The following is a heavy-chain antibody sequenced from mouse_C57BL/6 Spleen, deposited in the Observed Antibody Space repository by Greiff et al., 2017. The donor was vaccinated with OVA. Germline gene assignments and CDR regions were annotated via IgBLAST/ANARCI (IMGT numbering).Heavy chain of an antibody. CDR2: IRNKANGYTT. J-gene: IGHJ2*01. D-gene: IGHD1-1*01. CDR1: GFTFTDYY. Sequence: EVKLMESGGGLVQPGGSLSLSCAASGFTFTDYYMSWVRQPPGKALEWLGFIRNKANGYTTEYSVSVKGRFTISRDNSQSILYLQMNALRAEDSATYYCARYSITTVVATNYFDYWGKGTTLTVSS. V-gene: IGHV7-3*01. CDR3: ARYSITTVVATNYFDY.